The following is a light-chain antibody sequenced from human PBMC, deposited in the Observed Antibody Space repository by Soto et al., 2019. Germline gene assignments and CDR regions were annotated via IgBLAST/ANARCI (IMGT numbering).Light chain of an antibody. Sequence: EIVMTQSPATLSVSPGERATLSCRASQSVSSNLAWYQQKPGQAPRLLIYGASTRATGIPARFSGSGSGTEVTLTISSLQSEDDAVYYCQQYNNWPPWTFGQGTKVEIK. CDR2: GAS. CDR3: QQYNNWPPWT. J-gene: IGKJ1*01. CDR1: QSVSSN. V-gene: IGKV3-15*01.